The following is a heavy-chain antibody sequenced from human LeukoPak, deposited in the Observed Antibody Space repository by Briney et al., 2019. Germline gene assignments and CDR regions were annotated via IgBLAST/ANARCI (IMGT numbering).Heavy chain of an antibody. V-gene: IGHV4-34*01. CDR3: ARTGLNGDVDY. Sequence: PSETLSLTCAVYGGSFSGYYWSWIRQPPGMGLEWIGEINHSGSTNYNPSLKSRVTISVDTSKNQFSLKLSSVTAADTAVYYCARTGLNGDVDYWGQGTLVTVSS. D-gene: IGHD4-17*01. J-gene: IGHJ4*02. CDR2: INHSGST. CDR1: GGSFSGYY.